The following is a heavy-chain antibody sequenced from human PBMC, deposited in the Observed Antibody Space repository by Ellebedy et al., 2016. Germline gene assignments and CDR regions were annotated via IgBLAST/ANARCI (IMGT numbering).Heavy chain of an antibody. Sequence: GESLKISXAPSGLIVSSFFMGWVRQAPGKGLEWVSTMRGDDGRTHLADSVKGRLTISRDIPKNTVYLQMSRLRAEDTAVYYCRQGHYANYWGQGTLVTVSS. CDR3: RQGHYANY. V-gene: IGHV3-23*01. CDR1: GLIVSSFF. J-gene: IGHJ4*02. CDR2: MRGDDGRT. D-gene: IGHD4-17*01.